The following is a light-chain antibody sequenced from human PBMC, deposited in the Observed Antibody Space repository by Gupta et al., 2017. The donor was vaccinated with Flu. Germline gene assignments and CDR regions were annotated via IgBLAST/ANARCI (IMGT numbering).Light chain of an antibody. CDR1: SLRDHY. CDR2: DKN. CDR3: NCRDSTNFHWV. V-gene: IGLV3-19*01. J-gene: IGLJ3*02. Sequence: EDSLRDHYGSWYQKKPGQAPILVIYDKNRRPSGTPDRFSGSNSGDMTSLTISGAQAEDEAVYYCNCRDSTNFHWVFGGGTRLTVL.